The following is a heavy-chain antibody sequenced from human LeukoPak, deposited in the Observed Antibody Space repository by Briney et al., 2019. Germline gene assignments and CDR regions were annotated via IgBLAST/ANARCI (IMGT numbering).Heavy chain of an antibody. CDR3: ARALYSSGWYMDY. CDR2: ISYDGSNK. Sequence: GRSLRLSCAASGFTFSSYAMHWVRQAPGRGLEWVAVISYDGSNKYYADSVKGRFTISRDNSKNTLYLQMNSLRAEDTAVYYCARALYSSGWYMDYWGQGTLVTVSS. D-gene: IGHD6-19*01. CDR1: GFTFSSYA. J-gene: IGHJ4*02. V-gene: IGHV3-30*04.